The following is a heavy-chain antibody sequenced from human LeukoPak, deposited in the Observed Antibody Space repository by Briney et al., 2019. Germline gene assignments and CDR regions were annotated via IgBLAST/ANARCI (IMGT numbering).Heavy chain of an antibody. CDR3: AKEPHYYDSSGYYDHWYYFDY. V-gene: IGHV3-23*01. D-gene: IGHD3-22*01. Sequence: GGSLRLSCAASGFTFSSYAMSWVRQAPGKGLEWVSAISGSGGSTYYADSVKVRFTISRDNFKNTLYLQMNSLRAEDTAVYYCAKEPHYYDSSGYYDHWYYFDYWGQGTLVTVSS. J-gene: IGHJ4*02. CDR2: ISGSGGST. CDR1: GFTFSSYA.